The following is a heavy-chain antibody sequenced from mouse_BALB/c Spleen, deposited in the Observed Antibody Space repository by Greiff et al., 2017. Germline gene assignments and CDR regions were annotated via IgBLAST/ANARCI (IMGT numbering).Heavy chain of an antibody. D-gene: IGHD1-1*02. CDR3: ARVPYGYDAMDY. CDR2: ISYDGSN. Sequence: EVHLVESGPGLVKPSQSLSLTCSVTGYSITSGYYWNWIRQFPGNKLEWMGYISYDGSNNYNPSLKNRISITRDTSKNQFFLKLNSVTTEDTATYYCARVPYGYDAMDYWGQGTSVTVSS. V-gene: IGHV3-6*02. CDR1: GYSITSGYY. J-gene: IGHJ4*01.